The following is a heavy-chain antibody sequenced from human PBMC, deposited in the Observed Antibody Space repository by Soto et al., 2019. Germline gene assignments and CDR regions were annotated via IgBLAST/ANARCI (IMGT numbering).Heavy chain of an antibody. CDR1: GYSFTSYW. D-gene: IGHD1-26*01. Sequence: EVQLVQSGAEVKKPGESLKISCKGSGYSFTSYWMGWLRQMPGKGLEWMGIIHPGDSDTGYIPSSQGQVTISANKSISTAYLQWSRLRDSDTAMYYCARLTGELAADYWGQGTLVTVSS. J-gene: IGHJ4*02. V-gene: IGHV5-51*03. CDR2: IHPGDSDT. CDR3: ARLTGELAADY.